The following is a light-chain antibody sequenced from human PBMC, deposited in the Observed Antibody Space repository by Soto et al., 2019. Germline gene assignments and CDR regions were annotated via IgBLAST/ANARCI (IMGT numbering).Light chain of an antibody. V-gene: IGKV1-27*01. J-gene: IGKJ5*01. CDR3: QTYNNVPAT. Sequence: DIQMTQSPSSLSASVGDRVTITCRASQGISNSLAWYQQKPGKVPKLLIYAASTLQLGVPSRFSGSGSGTDFTLTISSLQPEDVATYYCQTYNNVPATFGLGTRLEIK. CDR1: QGISNS. CDR2: AAS.